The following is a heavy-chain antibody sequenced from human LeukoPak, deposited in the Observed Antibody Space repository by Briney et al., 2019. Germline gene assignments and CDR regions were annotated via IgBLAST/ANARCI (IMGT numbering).Heavy chain of an antibody. Sequence: PSETLPLTCSVSGGSITSSSYYWGWIRQPPGKGLEWIGSIYHSGSTYYNPSLKSRVTISVDTSKNQFSLKLSSVTAADTAVYYCARIGRMNPRDAFDIWGQGTMVTVSS. J-gene: IGHJ3*02. CDR2: IYHSGST. CDR1: GGSITSSSYY. V-gene: IGHV4-39*07. CDR3: ARIGRMNPRDAFDI. D-gene: IGHD1-14*01.